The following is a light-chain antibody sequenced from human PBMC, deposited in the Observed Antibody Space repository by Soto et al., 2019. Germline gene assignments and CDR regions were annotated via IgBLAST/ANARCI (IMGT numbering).Light chain of an antibody. CDR2: GAS. J-gene: IGKJ5*01. CDR1: QSVGSN. Sequence: EIVMTQSPAALSVSPGEKATISRRASQSVGSNLAWYPQKRGQAHRLLVYGASTRATDIPARSSGSASGTEFALTISCLQSEDFAVYYCQQYKHWPPATFGHGTRLEIK. V-gene: IGKV3-15*01. CDR3: QQYKHWPPAT.